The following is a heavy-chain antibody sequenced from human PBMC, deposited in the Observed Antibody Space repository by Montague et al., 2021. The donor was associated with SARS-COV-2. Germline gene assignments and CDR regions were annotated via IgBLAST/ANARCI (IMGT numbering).Heavy chain of an antibody. CDR3: ARAPIYRSSWYAYFDY. V-gene: IGHV4-59*01. J-gene: IGHJ4*02. CDR1: GDSMNNYY. CDR2: INYSGST. Sequence: SETLSLTCTVSGDSMNNYYWSWIRQPPGKGLDWIGYINYSGSTHYKPSLQSRVTLSKDTSKNQFSLRLTSVTAADTAMYFCARAPIYRSSWYAYFDYWGQGTLVTLSS. D-gene: IGHD6-13*01.